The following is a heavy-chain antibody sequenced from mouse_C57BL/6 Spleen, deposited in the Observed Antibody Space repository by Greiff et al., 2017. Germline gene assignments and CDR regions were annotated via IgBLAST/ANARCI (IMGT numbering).Heavy chain of an antibody. J-gene: IGHJ4*01. V-gene: IGHV1-15*01. CDR1: GYTFTDYE. CDR3: TRAVYYYAMDY. CDR2: IDPETGGT. Sequence: QVQLQQSGAELVRPGASVTLSCTASGYTFTDYEMHWVKQTPVHGLEWIGAIDPETGGTAYNQKFKGKAILTADKSSSTAYMELRSLTSEVSAVYYCTRAVYYYAMDYWGQGTSVTVSS.